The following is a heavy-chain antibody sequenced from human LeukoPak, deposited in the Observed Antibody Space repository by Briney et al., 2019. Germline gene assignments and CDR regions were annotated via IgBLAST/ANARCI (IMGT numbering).Heavy chain of an antibody. CDR2: ISAYNGST. D-gene: IGHD3-22*01. CDR1: GYTFTSYG. CDR3: ARDWYYYDSSGSPPDY. J-gene: IGHJ4*02. Sequence: ASVKVSCKASGYTFTSYGISWVRQAPGQGLEWMGWISAYNGSTNYAQKLQGRVTMTTDTSTSTAYMELRSLRSDDTAVYYCARDWYYYDSSGSPPDYWGQGTLVTVSS. V-gene: IGHV1-18*01.